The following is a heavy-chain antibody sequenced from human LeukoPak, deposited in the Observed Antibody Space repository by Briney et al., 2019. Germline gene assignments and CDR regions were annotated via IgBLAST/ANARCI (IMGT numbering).Heavy chain of an antibody. CDR1: GFPFSSHA. V-gene: IGHV3-23*01. J-gene: IGHJ4*02. CDR2: ISISGDMT. CDR3: ANEEVPNDY. Sequence: GGSLRLSCVASGFPFSSHAMSWVRQAPGRGLEWVSGISISGDMTYYADSVQGRFIISRDNSKNTVYLQMDSLRVEDTAVYYCANEEVPNDYWGQGTLVTVSS. D-gene: IGHD4/OR15-4a*01.